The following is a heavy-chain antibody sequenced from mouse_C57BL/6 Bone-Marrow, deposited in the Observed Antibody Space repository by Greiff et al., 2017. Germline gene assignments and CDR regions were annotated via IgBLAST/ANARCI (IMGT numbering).Heavy chain of an antibody. D-gene: IGHD1-1*01. CDR1: GYTFTDYE. Sequence: QVQLQQSGAELVRPGASVTLSCKASGYTFTDYEMHWVKQTPVHGLEWIGAIDPETGGTAYNQKFKGKAILTADKSSSTAYMELRSLTSEDSAVYYCTRERLCYSSSYSYRGQGTTLTVSS. V-gene: IGHV1-15*01. CDR3: TRERLCYSSSYSY. J-gene: IGHJ2*01. CDR2: IDPETGGT.